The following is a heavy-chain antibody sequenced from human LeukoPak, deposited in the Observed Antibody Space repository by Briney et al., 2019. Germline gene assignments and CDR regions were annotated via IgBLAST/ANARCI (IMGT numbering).Heavy chain of an antibody. CDR2: LYYGGTN. CDR1: GGSISNYY. D-gene: IGHD2/OR15-2a*01. V-gene: IGHV4-59*01. J-gene: IGHJ6*03. Sequence: SETLSLTCTVSGGSISNYYWNWIRQPPGKGLEWIGYLYYGGTNNYNPSLKSRVTISVDTSKNQFSLKLSSVTAADTAVYYCARLLHDLQYYYYMDAWGKGTTVTVSS. CDR3: ARLLHDLQYYYYMDA.